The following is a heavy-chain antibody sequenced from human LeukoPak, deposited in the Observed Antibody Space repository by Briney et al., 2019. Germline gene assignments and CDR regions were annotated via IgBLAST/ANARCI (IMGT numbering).Heavy chain of an antibody. CDR2: IYYSGST. Sequence: ETLSLTCTVSGGSISSYYWAWIRQPPGKGLEWIGYIYYSGSTNYNPSLKSRVTISVDKSKNQFSLELSSVTAADTAVYYCARDKFPLVGATGDDGFDIWGQGTMVTVSS. CDR3: ARDKFPLVGATGDDGFDI. D-gene: IGHD1-26*01. CDR1: GGSISSYY. J-gene: IGHJ3*02. V-gene: IGHV4-59*12.